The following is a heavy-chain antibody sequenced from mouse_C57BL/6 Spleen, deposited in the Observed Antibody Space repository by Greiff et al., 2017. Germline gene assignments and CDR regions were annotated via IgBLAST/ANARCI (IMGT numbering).Heavy chain of an antibody. Sequence: QVQLQQSGAELVRPGASVTLSCKASGYTFTDYEMHWVKQTPVHGLEWIGAIDPGTGGTAYNQKFKGKAILTADKSSSTAYMELRSLTSEDSAVYYCTGGNGYYLDYWGQGTTVTVSS. J-gene: IGHJ2*01. CDR3: TGGNGYYLDY. CDR2: IDPGTGGT. V-gene: IGHV1-15*01. CDR1: GYTFTDYE.